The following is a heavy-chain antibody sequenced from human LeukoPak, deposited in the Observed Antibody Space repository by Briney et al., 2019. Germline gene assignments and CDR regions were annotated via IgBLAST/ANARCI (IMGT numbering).Heavy chain of an antibody. Sequence: GGALRPSCAASGFTFSWYTMNWVRQAPGKGLEWVASITSSSSYIYYADSAKGRFTISRDNARNSLYLQMNSLRAEDTALYYCARRGDTSGYYSDYWGQGILVTVSS. J-gene: IGHJ4*02. D-gene: IGHD3-22*01. CDR3: ARRGDTSGYYSDY. CDR1: GFTFSWYT. V-gene: IGHV3-21*01. CDR2: ITSSSSYI.